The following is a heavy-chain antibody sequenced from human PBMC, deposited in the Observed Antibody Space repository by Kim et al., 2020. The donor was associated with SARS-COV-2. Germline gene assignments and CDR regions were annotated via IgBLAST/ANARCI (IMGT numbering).Heavy chain of an antibody. D-gene: IGHD2-15*01. CDR3: ARVGDCSGGRCYSRGHYYGLDV. J-gene: IGHJ6*02. CDR1: GGTFTSYV. Sequence: SVKVSCKASGGTFTSYVISWVRQAPGQGLEWMGGIIPMFGTANYAQKFQGRVTIIADKSTSTAYMELSSLRSENTAVYYCARVGDCSGGRCYSRGHYYGLDVWGQGTTVTVSS. V-gene: IGHV1-69*06. CDR2: IIPMFGTA.